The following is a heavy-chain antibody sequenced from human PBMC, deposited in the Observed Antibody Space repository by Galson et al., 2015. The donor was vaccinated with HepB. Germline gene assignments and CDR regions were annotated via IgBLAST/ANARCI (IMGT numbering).Heavy chain of an antibody. CDR3: ARDLGGTTIFGARKYYFDY. J-gene: IGHJ4*02. CDR2: IYHTGST. Sequence: TLSLTCAVSGGSISSSNWWTWVRQPPGKGLEWIGEIYHTGSTNYDPSLKSRLTISVDRSKNQFSLKLSSVTAADTAVYYCARDLGGTTIFGARKYYFDYWGQGALVTVSS. CDR1: GGSISSSNW. D-gene: IGHD3-3*01. V-gene: IGHV4-4*02.